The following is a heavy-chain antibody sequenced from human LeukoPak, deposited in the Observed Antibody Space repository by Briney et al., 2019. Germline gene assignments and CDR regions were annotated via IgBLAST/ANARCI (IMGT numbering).Heavy chain of an antibody. V-gene: IGHV1-2*02. CDR3: AEDVGRTGTNCFDP. CDR1: GDTFTADY. D-gene: IGHD1-1*01. J-gene: IGHJ5*02. Sequence: ASVKVSCKPSGDTFTADYLHWVRQAPGQGLEWLGWINLNTGYIKYAQKFQGRVTMTRDTSTSSAFMGLSRLRSDDTAVYFCAEDVGRTGTNCFDPWGQGTLVTVSS. CDR2: INLNTGYI.